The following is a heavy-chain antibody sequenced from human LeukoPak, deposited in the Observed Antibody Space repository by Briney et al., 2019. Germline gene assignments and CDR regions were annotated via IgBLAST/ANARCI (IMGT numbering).Heavy chain of an antibody. V-gene: IGHV4-59*01. CDR2: IYYSGST. D-gene: IGHD3-22*01. CDR3: ARTTDSSGYLNYYYYYMDV. CDR1: GDSISSYY. J-gene: IGHJ6*03. Sequence: PSETLSLTCTVSGDSISSYYWSWIRQPPGKGLEWVGYIYYSGSTNYNPSLKSRVTISVDTSKNQFSLKLSSVTAADTAVYYCARTTDSSGYLNYYYYYMDVWGKGTTVTISS.